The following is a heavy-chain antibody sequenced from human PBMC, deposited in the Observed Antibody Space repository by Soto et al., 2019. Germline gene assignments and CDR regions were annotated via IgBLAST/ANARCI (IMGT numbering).Heavy chain of an antibody. V-gene: IGHV1-69*12. CDR3: ASAWGPAYYYGMDV. J-gene: IGHJ6*02. D-gene: IGHD3-16*01. Sequence: QVQLVQSGAEVKKPGSSVKVSCKASVGTFSSYAISWVRQAPGQGLEWMGGIIPIFGTADYAQKFQGRVAITADASTSTADMELSSLRSEDTAVYYCASAWGPAYYYGMDVWGQGTTVTVSS. CDR1: VGTFSSYA. CDR2: IIPIFGTA.